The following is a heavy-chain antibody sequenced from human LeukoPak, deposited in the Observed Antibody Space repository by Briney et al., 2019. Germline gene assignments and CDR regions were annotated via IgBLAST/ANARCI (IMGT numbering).Heavy chain of an antibody. CDR1: GGSISSYY. Sequence: SETLSLTCTVSGGSISSYYWSWIRQPPGKGLEWIGYIYYSGSTNYNPSLKSRVTISLDTSKNQFSLKLSSVTAADTAVYYCARGAAADLYNWFDPWGQGTLVTVSS. V-gene: IGHV4-59*08. CDR3: ARGAAADLYNWFDP. J-gene: IGHJ5*02. D-gene: IGHD6-13*01. CDR2: IYYSGST.